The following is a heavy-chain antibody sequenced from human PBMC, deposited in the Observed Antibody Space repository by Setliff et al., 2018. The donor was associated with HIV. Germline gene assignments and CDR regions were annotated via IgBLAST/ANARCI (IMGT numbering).Heavy chain of an antibody. D-gene: IGHD5-12*01. CDR2: IFPSGST. CDR1: GASIRSGVYY. V-gene: IGHV4-61*09. Sequence: PSETLSLTCAVSGASIRSGVYYWSWIRQPAGKGPEWIGHIFPSGSTNYSPSLKSRITISMDTSKNQFSLKLSSVTAADTAVYYCARDPFMATIRYAFDIWGQGTTVTVS. J-gene: IGHJ3*02. CDR3: ARDPFMATIRYAFDI.